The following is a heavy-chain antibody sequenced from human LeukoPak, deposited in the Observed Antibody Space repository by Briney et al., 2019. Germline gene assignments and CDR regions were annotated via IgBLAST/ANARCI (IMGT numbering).Heavy chain of an antibody. J-gene: IGHJ3*02. CDR1: GYRFTTYG. V-gene: IGHV1-18*01. D-gene: IGHD3-22*01. Sequence: ASVKXSCKASGYRFTTYGIXXXXXXPGQGLXXXXXXXXYNGYTDFSQKLQGXXXXXXXXSTSTAYMELRSLRSDDTAVYYCARGTLDHYDSSGSEAFDIWGQGTMVTVSS. CDR3: ARGTLDHYDSSGSEAFDI. CDR2: XXXYNGYT.